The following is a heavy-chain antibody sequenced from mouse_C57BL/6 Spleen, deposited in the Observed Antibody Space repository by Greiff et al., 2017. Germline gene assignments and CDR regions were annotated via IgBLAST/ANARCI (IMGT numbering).Heavy chain of an antibody. Sequence: VKLVESGPGLVAPSQSLSITCTVSGFSLTSYGVDWVRQSPGKGLEWLGVIWGVGSTNYNSALKSRLSISKDNSKSQVFLKMNSLQTDDTAMYYCARSYDGYYGYFDVWGTGTTVTVSS. V-gene: IGHV2-6*01. J-gene: IGHJ1*03. CDR3: ARSYDGYYGYFDV. CDR1: GFSLTSYG. CDR2: IWGVGST. D-gene: IGHD2-3*01.